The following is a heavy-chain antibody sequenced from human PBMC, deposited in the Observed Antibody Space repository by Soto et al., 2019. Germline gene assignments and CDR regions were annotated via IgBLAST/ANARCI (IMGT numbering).Heavy chain of an antibody. V-gene: IGHV3-53*01. Sequence: GGSLRLSCAASGFTFSSYSMNWVRQAPGKGLEWLSVIYSGGSTYYAESVKGRFTISRDNSKNTLNLQMNALRVEDTAVYYCARGPHVGISTSWGQGTLVTSPQ. CDR2: IYSGGST. CDR3: ARGPHVGISTS. J-gene: IGHJ4*02. D-gene: IGHD2-2*01. CDR1: GFTFSSYS.